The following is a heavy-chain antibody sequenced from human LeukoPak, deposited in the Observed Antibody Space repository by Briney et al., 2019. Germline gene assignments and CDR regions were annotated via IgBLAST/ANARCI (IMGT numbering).Heavy chain of an antibody. CDR2: INPSGGSP. CDR3: ARVSVGGTYFRAFDI. Sequence: ASVKVSCKAVGYTFTSHYMHWVRQAPGQGLEWMGIINPSGGSPSYAQKIQGRVTMNRDTSTSTVYMELSSLRSEDTAVYYCARVSVGGTYFRAFDIWGQGTMVTVSS. J-gene: IGHJ3*02. D-gene: IGHD1-26*01. CDR1: GYTFTSHY. V-gene: IGHV1-46*01.